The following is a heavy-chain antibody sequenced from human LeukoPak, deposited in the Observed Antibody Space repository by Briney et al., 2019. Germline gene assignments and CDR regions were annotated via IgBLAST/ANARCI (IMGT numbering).Heavy chain of an antibody. V-gene: IGHV3-23*01. CDR2: INGSGGST. Sequence: GGSLTLSCAGSGFTCSSFAMSWVRQAPGQGLEWVSAINGSGGSTYYADSVKGRFTISRDNSKNTLYLQMNSLRAEDTAVYYCAKEAIYCSGGSCYSFRTTADTFDYWGQGTLITVSS. J-gene: IGHJ4*02. CDR3: AKEAIYCSGGSCYSFRTTADTFDY. D-gene: IGHD2-15*01. CDR1: GFTCSSFA.